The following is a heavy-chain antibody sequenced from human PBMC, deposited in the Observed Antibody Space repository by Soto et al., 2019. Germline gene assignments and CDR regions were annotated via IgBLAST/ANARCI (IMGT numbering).Heavy chain of an antibody. CDR2: ISGNGANT. CDR1: GFTFINYA. D-gene: IGHD6-19*01. V-gene: IGHV3-23*01. Sequence: PGGSLRLSCAASGFTFINYAMSWVRQAPGEGLEWVSTISGNGANTHYADSEKGRFSISRDNSKNTLYIQMNSLRAEDTAVYYCAKDYGSSRYFFDYWGQGALVTVSS. J-gene: IGHJ4*02. CDR3: AKDYGSSRYFFDY.